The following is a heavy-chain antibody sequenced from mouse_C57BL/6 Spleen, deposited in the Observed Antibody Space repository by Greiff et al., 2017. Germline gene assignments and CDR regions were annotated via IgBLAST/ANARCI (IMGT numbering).Heavy chain of an antibody. CDR3: AKRGGYYGSSYYFDD. V-gene: IGHV1-50*01. CDR2: IDPSDSYT. Sequence: QVQLQQPGAELVKPGASVKLSCKASGYTFTSYWMQWVKQRPGQGLEWIGEIDPSDSYTNYNQKFKGKATLTVDTSSSTAYMQLSSLTSEDSAVYYCAKRGGYYGSSYYFDDWGKGTTLTVSS. CDR1: GYTFTSYW. J-gene: IGHJ2*01. D-gene: IGHD1-1*01.